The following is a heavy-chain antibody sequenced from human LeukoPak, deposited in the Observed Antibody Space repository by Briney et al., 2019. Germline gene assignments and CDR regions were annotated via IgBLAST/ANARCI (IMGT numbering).Heavy chain of an antibody. J-gene: IGHJ4*02. CDR2: IYSGGST. Sequence: GGSLRLSCVFSGFTFSNYWMSWVRQAPGKGLEWVSVIYSGGSTYYADSVKGRFTISRDNSKNTLYLQMNSLRAEDTAVYYCAREAAVAGTGFDYWGQGTLVTVSS. V-gene: IGHV3-53*01. D-gene: IGHD6-19*01. CDR3: AREAAVAGTGFDY. CDR1: GFTFSNYW.